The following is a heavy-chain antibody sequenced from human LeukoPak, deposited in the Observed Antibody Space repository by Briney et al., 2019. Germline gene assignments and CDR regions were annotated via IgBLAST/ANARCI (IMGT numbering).Heavy chain of an antibody. D-gene: IGHD5-12*01. CDR3: ARISAYSGYDWDY. CDR1: GFTFSGYW. J-gene: IGHJ4*02. CDR2: IQLDGSDK. Sequence: GGSLRLSCAASGFTFSGYWMTWVRQAPGKGLEWVANIQLDGSDKYYVDSVKGRFTISRDNAKNSLYLQMNSLRAEDTAVYYCARISAYSGYDWDYWGQGTLVTVSS. V-gene: IGHV3-7*04.